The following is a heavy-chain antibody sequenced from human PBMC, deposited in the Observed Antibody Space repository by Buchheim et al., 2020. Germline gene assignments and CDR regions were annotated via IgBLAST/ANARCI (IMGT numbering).Heavy chain of an antibody. J-gene: IGHJ6*01. V-gene: IGHV4-34*11. CDR2: IYYSGST. D-gene: IGHD6-13*01. CDR1: GGSFSGYY. CDR3: GRWIAAGGTYGMDV. Sequence: QVQLQQWGAGLLKPSGTLSLTCAVYGGSFSGYYWSWIRQPPGKRLEWIGYIYYSGSTSYNPSLRSRATISVDTSNNQFSLKLTSMTTADTAVYYCGRWIAAGGTYGMDVWGQGTT.